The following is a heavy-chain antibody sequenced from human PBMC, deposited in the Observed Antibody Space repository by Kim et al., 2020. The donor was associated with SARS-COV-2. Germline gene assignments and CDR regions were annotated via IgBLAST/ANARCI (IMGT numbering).Heavy chain of an antibody. CDR3: ARVLYLRLDV. V-gene: IGHV1-18*01. Sequence: GNTNYAQKLQGRVTMTTDTSTSTAYMELRSLRSDDTAVYYCARVLYLRLDVWGQGTTVTVSS. J-gene: IGHJ6*02. CDR2: GNT.